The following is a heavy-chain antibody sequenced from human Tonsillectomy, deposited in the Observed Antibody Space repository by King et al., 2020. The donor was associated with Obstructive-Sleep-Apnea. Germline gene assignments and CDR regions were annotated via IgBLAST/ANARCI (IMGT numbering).Heavy chain of an antibody. Sequence: QLVQSGAEVKKPGSSVKVSCKASGGTFSSYAISWVRQAPGQGLEWMGGIIPIFGTANYAQKFQGRVTITADESTSTAYMELSSLRSEDTAVYYCAREPMRLGYCSGGNCSAYNWFDPWGQGTLVTVSS. CDR3: AREPMRLGYCSGGNCSAYNWFDP. D-gene: IGHD2-15*01. CDR1: GGTFSSYA. CDR2: IIPIFGTA. J-gene: IGHJ5*02. V-gene: IGHV1-69*01.